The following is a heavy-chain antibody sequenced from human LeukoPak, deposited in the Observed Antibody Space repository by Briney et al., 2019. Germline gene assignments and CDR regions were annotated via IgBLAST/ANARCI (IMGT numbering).Heavy chain of an antibody. V-gene: IGHV4-30-2*01. J-gene: IGHJ5*02. D-gene: IGHD6-13*01. Sequence: SQTLSLTCAVSGGSISSGGYSWSWIRQPPGKGLEWIGYTYHSGSTYYNPSLKSRVTISVDRSKNQFSLKLSSVTAADTAVYYCARDRIAAAEGWFDPWGQGTLVTVSS. CDR2: TYHSGST. CDR3: ARDRIAAAEGWFDP. CDR1: GGSISSGGYS.